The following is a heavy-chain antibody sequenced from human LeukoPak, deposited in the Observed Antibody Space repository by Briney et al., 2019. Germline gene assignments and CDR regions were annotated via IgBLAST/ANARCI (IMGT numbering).Heavy chain of an antibody. CDR3: ARNRQLDY. D-gene: IGHD6-13*01. J-gene: IGHJ4*02. V-gene: IGHV3-30*04. CDR2: ISYDGSNK. CDR1: GFTFSSYV. Sequence: GGSLRLSCAASGFTFSSYVMNWVRPAPGKGLEWVASISYDGSNKYCADSVKGRFTISRDNSKNTLYLEMNSLRAEDTAVYYCARNRQLDYWGQGTLVTVSS.